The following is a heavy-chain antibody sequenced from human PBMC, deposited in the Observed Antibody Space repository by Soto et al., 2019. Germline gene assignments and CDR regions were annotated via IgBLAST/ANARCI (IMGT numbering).Heavy chain of an antibody. J-gene: IGHJ4*02. Sequence: QITLNESGPTQVKPRQTLTLTCTFSGFSLTTRGVGVGWIRQSPGKAPEWLALIYWDDDKRYSPSLKSRLNITMDTSKIQVVLTMADLHPADTATSFCANRVLRLVFCLVTTTAIYFDFWGQGTPVAVSS. D-gene: IGHD3-9*01. V-gene: IGHV2-5*02. CDR1: GFSLTTRGVG. CDR3: ANRVLRLVFCLVTTTAIYFDF. CDR2: IYWDDDK.